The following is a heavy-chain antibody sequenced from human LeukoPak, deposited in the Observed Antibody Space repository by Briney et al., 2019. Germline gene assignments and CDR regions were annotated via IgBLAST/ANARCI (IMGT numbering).Heavy chain of an antibody. Sequence: GESLKISCKGSGYSFTSYCIGWVRQMPGKGLEWMRIIYPGDSDTRYSPSFQGQVTISADKSISTAYLQWSSLKASDTAMYYCARHLQNLYYYGSGSSALDYWGQGTLVTVSS. CDR2: IYPGDSDT. CDR1: GYSFTSYC. D-gene: IGHD3-10*01. J-gene: IGHJ4*02. CDR3: ARHLQNLYYYGSGSSALDY. V-gene: IGHV5-51*01.